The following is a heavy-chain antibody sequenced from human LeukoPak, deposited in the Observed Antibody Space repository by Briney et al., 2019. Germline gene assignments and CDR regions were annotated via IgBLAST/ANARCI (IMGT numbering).Heavy chain of an antibody. CDR3: AKGTAMVRRKIDY. D-gene: IGHD5-18*01. CDR2: ISGSGGST. Sequence: GGSLRLSCAASGFTFSDYYMSWVRQAPGKGLEWVSAISGSGGSTYYADSVKGRFTISGDNSKNTLYLQMNSLRAEDTAVYFCAKGTAMVRRKIDYWGQGTLVTVSS. J-gene: IGHJ4*02. V-gene: IGHV3-23*01. CDR1: GFTFSDYY.